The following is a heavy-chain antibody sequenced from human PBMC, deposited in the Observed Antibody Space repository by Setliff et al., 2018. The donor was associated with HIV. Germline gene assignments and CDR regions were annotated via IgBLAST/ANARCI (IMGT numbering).Heavy chain of an antibody. V-gene: IGHV4-61*02. CDR1: GDSVSSRSYY. Sequence: SETLSLTCTVSGDSVSSRSYYWSWIRQPAGKGLEWIGRIYTSGSTNYNPSLKSRVTISVDTSKNQFSLKLSSVTAADTAVYYCAREDYYYYGMDVWGQGTTVTVSS. CDR3: AREDYYYYGMDV. CDR2: IYTSGST. J-gene: IGHJ6*02.